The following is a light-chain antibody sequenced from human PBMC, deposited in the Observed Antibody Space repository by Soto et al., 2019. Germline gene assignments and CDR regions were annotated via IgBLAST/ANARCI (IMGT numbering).Light chain of an antibody. CDR3: TSYTRDTALV. CDR2: EVS. Sequence: QSVLTQPASVSGSPGQPITISCTGTSSDVGTYNYVSWYQHHPGKAPKLIIYEVSNRPSGVSNRFSGSKSGSTASLTISGLQAEDEADYNCTSYTRDTALVFGTGTKVTVL. J-gene: IGLJ1*01. V-gene: IGLV2-14*01. CDR1: SSDVGTYNY.